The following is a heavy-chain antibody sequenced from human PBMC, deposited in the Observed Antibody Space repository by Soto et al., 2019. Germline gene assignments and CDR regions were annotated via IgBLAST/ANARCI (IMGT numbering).Heavy chain of an antibody. V-gene: IGHV4-38-2*01. J-gene: IGHJ5*02. CDR1: GYSISSGYY. Sequence: PSETLSLTCVVSGYSISSGYYWGWIRQPPGKGLEWIGNIYHSGSSNYNPSLKSRVTLSVDTSKNQFSLKLNSVTAADTAVYYCASQNYDSMYDTNWFAPWGQGTMVTAPQ. CDR3: ASQNYDSMYDTNWFAP. CDR2: IYHSGSS. D-gene: IGHD3-22*01.